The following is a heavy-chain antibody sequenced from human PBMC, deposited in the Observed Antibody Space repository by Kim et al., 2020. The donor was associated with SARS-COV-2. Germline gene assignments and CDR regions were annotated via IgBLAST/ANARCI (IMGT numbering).Heavy chain of an antibody. V-gene: IGHV3-23*01. D-gene: IGHD1-26*01. J-gene: IGHJ3*02. CDR3: AKDEERGGGCYGDAFDI. CDR1: GFTFSSYA. Sequence: GGSLRLSCAASGFTFSSYAMSWVRQAPGKGLEWVSAISGSGGSTYYADSVKGRFTISRDNSKNTLYLQMNSLRAEDTAVYYCAKDEERGGGCYGDAFDIWGQGTMVTVSS. CDR2: ISGSGGST.